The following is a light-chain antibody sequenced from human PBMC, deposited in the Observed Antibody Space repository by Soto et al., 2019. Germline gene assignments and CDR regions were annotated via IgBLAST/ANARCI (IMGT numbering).Light chain of an antibody. CDR2: GVS. V-gene: IGLV2-14*01. Sequence: QSALTQPASVSGSPGQSITISCTGTISDFVGYNYVSWYQQHPGKAPKLMIFGVSNRPSGVSNRFSGSKSGNTASLTISGLHAEDEDDYYCSSHTISSALQVFGSGTKVTVL. CDR1: ISDFVGYNY. CDR3: SSHTISSALQV. J-gene: IGLJ1*01.